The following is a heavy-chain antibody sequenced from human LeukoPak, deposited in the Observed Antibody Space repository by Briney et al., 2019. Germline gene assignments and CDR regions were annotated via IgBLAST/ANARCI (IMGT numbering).Heavy chain of an antibody. V-gene: IGHV1-2*02. CDR3: ARTIVVVVAATRWFDP. D-gene: IGHD2-15*01. CDR1: GYTFNYYY. J-gene: IGHJ5*02. CDR2: INPHTGGT. Sequence: GASVKVSCKASGYTFNYYYLHWVRQAPGQGLEWMGWINPHTGGTNYAQKFQGRVTMTRDTSISTAYMELSRLRSDDTAVYYCARTIVVVVAATRWFDPWGQGTLVTVSS.